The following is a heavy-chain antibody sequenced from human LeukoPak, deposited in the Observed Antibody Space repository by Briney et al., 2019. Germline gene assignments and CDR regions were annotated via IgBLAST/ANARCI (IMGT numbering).Heavy chain of an antibody. CDR1: GYTFTGYY. CDR2: INPNSGGT. Sequence: GASVKVSCKASGYTFTGYYMHWVRQAPGQGLEWMGWINPNSGGTNYAQKFQGRVTMTRDTSISTAYMELSRLRSDDMAVYYCARDSPVYDFWSGYQPDYYFDYWGQGTLVTVSS. J-gene: IGHJ4*02. D-gene: IGHD3-3*01. CDR3: ARDSPVYDFWSGYQPDYYFDY. V-gene: IGHV1-2*02.